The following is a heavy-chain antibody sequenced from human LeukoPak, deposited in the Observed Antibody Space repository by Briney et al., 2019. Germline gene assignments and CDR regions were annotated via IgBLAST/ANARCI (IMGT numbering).Heavy chain of an antibody. Sequence: ASVKVSCKASGYPFTSYYMHWVRQAPGQGLEWMGWINPNSGGTNYAQKFQGRVTMTRDTSISTAYMELSRLRSDDTAVYYCARRGYYDSSGQLDYWGQGTLVTVSS. CDR3: ARRGYYDSSGQLDY. D-gene: IGHD3-22*01. J-gene: IGHJ4*02. CDR2: INPNSGGT. V-gene: IGHV1-2*02. CDR1: GYPFTSYY.